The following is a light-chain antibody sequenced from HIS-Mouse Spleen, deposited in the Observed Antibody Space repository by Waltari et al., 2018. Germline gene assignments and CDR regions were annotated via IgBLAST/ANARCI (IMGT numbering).Light chain of an antibody. CDR1: SSDVGGYNY. J-gene: IGLJ3*02. Sequence: QSALTQPRSVSGSPGQSVTISCTGTSSDVGGYNYVSRYQQHPGKAPNLMIYDVSKRPSGVPDPFSGSKSGNTASLTISGLQAEDEADYYCCSYAGSYTLVFGGGTKLTVL. CDR2: DVS. V-gene: IGLV2-11*01. CDR3: CSYAGSYTLV.